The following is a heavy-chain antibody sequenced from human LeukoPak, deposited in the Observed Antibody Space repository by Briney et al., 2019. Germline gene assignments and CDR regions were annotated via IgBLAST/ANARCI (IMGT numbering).Heavy chain of an antibody. D-gene: IGHD3-9*01. CDR3: ARALGYDILTGYPIGAFDI. CDR1: GGSISSSNW. V-gene: IGHV4-4*02. Sequence: PSETLSLTCAVSGGSISSSNWWSWVRQPPGKGLEWIGEIYHSGSTNYNPSLKRRVTISVDKAKNQFSLKLSSVTAADTAVYYCARALGYDILTGYPIGAFDIWGQGTMVTVSS. CDR2: IYHSGST. J-gene: IGHJ3*02.